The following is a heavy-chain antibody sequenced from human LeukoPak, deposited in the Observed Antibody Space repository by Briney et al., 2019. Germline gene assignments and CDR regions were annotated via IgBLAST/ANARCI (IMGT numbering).Heavy chain of an antibody. J-gene: IGHJ4*02. CDR1: GFTFSSYG. V-gene: IGHV3-30*03. CDR2: ISYDGSNK. CDR3: ARETYISGCDY. D-gene: IGHD6-19*01. Sequence: GGSLRLSCAASGFTFSSYGMHWVRQAPGKGLEWVAVISYDGSNKYYADSVKGRFTISRDNSKNTLSLQMNSLRAEDTALYYCARETYISGCDYWGQGTLVTVSS.